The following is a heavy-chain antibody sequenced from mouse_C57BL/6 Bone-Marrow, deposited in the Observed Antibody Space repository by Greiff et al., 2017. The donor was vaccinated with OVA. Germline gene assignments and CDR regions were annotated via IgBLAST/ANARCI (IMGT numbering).Heavy chain of an antibody. V-gene: IGHV1-69*01. CDR3: ARDEDDYYFDY. Sequence: VQLQQSGAELVMPGASVKLSCKASGYTFTSYWMHWVKQRPGQGLEWIGEIDPSDSYTNYNQKFKGKSTLTVDKSSSTAYMQLSSLTSEDSAVYYCARDEDDYYFDYWGQGTTLTGSS. J-gene: IGHJ2*01. CDR1: GYTFTSYW. CDR2: IDPSDSYT.